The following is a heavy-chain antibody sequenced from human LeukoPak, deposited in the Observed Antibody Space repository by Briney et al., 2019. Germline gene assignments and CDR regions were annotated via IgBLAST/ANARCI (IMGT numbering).Heavy chain of an antibody. CDR2: IYYSGST. Sequence: SETLSLTCTVSGGSISSYYWSWIRQPPGKGLEWIGYIYYSGSTNYNPSLKSRVTISADTSKNQFSLKLSSVTAADTAVYYCARGSSGWSKVNWFDPWGQGTLVTVSS. CDR1: GGSISSYY. J-gene: IGHJ5*02. D-gene: IGHD6-19*01. CDR3: ARGSSGWSKVNWFDP. V-gene: IGHV4-59*01.